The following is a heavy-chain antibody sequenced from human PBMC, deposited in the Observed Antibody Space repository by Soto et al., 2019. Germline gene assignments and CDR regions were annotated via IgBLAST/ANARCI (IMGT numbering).Heavy chain of an antibody. J-gene: IGHJ5*02. CDR3: ARLSNYYDSSGYYTRWFDP. D-gene: IGHD3-22*01. Sequence: ASVKVSCKASGYTFTGYYMHWVRQAPGQGLEWMGWINPNSGGTNYAQKFQGRVTMTRDTSISTAYMQLSRLRSDDTAVYYWARLSNYYDSSGYYTRWFDPWGQGTLVTVSS. CDR1: GYTFTGYY. CDR2: INPNSGGT. V-gene: IGHV1-2*02.